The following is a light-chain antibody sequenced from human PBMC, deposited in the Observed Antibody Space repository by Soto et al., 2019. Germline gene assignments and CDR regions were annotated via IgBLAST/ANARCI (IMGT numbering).Light chain of an antibody. V-gene: IGKV2-28*01. Sequence: EIVMTQSPLSLPVSLGEPASISCRSSQSLLYSNGYNYVDWYLQKPGQSPQLLIYLGSIRDSGVPDRFSGSGSGTDFRLKISRVEADDVGVYYCRQALQTPLTFGGGTKVEIK. CDR1: QSLLYSNGYNY. J-gene: IGKJ4*01. CDR2: LGS. CDR3: RQALQTPLT.